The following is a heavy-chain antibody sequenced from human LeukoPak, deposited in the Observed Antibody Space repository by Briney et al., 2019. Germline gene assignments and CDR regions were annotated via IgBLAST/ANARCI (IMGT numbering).Heavy chain of an antibody. CDR1: GFTFSSYE. J-gene: IGHJ6*03. Sequence: PGGSLRLSCAASGFTFSSYEMNWVRQAPGKGLEWVPYISSSGSTIYYADSVKGRFTISRDNAKNSLYLQMNSLRAEDTAVYYCARVGYSYGYYYYYMDVWGKGTTVTVSS. D-gene: IGHD5-18*01. V-gene: IGHV3-48*03. CDR3: ARVGYSYGYYYYYMDV. CDR2: ISSSGSTI.